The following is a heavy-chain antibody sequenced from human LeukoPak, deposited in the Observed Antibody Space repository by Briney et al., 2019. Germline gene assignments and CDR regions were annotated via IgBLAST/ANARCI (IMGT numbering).Heavy chain of an antibody. CDR1: GFTFSSYG. Sequence: PWRSLRLSCAASGFTFSSYGMHWVRQAPAKGLEWVAVISNDGRSIYYADSVKGRFTISRDNSKNTLYLQVNSLRTEDTAVYSCAREACSGSCHSDYFDYWGLGTMVTVSS. CDR2: ISNDGRSI. CDR3: AREACSGSCHSDYFDY. D-gene: IGHD2-15*01. J-gene: IGHJ4*02. V-gene: IGHV3-30*03.